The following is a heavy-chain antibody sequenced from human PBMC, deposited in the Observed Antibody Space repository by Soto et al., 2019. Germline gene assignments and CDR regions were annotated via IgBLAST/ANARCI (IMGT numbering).Heavy chain of an antibody. CDR2: INPSGGST. V-gene: IGHV1-46*01. J-gene: IGHJ6*02. CDR1: GYTFTSYY. Sequence: GASVKVSCKASGYTFTSYYMHWVRQAPGQGLEWMGIINPSGGSTSYAQKFQGRVTMTRDTSTSTVYMELSSLRSEDTAVYYCARGSGPGRGRYYYYSGMDVWGQGTTVTVSS. CDR3: ARGSGPGRGRYYYYSGMDV. D-gene: IGHD3-10*01.